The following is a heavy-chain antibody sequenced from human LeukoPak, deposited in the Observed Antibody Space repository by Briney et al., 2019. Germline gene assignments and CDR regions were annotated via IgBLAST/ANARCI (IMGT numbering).Heavy chain of an antibody. J-gene: IGHJ4*02. CDR3: VKDGGMATIFDF. CDR2: ITYNGGST. V-gene: IGHV3-64D*09. CDR1: GFTFSTSA. Sequence: GGALRLSCSASGFTFSTSAMHWVRQAPGKGLEYVSFITYNGGSTYNADSVKGRFTISRDNSRNTLYLQMSSLRAEDTAVYHCVKDGGMATIFDFWGQGTLVTVSS. D-gene: IGHD5-24*01.